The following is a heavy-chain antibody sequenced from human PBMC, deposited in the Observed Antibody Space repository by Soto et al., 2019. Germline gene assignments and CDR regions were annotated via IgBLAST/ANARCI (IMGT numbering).Heavy chain of an antibody. CDR3: AKEYYYDSSGYYYVSRDLDY. V-gene: IGHV3-73*01. CDR2: IGSRGETYAT. D-gene: IGHD3-22*01. J-gene: IGHJ4*02. Sequence: PGGSLRLSCSASGFTFGASALQWARQASGKGLEWLGRIGSRGETYATTYAASVKGRFTISRDDSKKTAYLQMNSLESEDTAVYYCAKEYYYDSSGYYYVSRDLDYWGQGTLVTVSS. CDR1: GFTFGASA.